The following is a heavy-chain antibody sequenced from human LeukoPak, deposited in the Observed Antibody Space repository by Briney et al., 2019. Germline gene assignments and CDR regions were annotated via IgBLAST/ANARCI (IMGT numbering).Heavy chain of an antibody. D-gene: IGHD5-12*01. V-gene: IGHV3-48*01. J-gene: IGHJ4*02. Sequence: GGSLRLSCAASGFTFSTYGMNWVRQAPGKGLEWISYISSRSSTKQSADSVKGRFTISRDTAKNSLYLQSNSLRAEDTAIYYCAREGGDDVDYWGQGTLVTVSS. CDR2: ISSRSSTK. CDR3: AREGGDDVDY. CDR1: GFTFSTYG.